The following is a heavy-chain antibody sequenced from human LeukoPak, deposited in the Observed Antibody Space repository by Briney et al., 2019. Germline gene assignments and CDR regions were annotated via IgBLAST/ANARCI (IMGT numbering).Heavy chain of an antibody. CDR1: GFTFSRYG. CDR2: IRYDGGKT. J-gene: IGHJ6*03. V-gene: IGHV3-30*02. CDR3: AKVDSNSQYYYYFYMDV. D-gene: IGHD4-11*01. Sequence: PGGSLRLSCAATGFTFSRYGMHWVRQAPGKGLEWVAFIRYDGGKTDYGKSVKGRFTISRDNSKNTLFLQMNGLRTEDTAVYYCAKVDSNSQYYYYFYMDVWGDGTTVTIAS.